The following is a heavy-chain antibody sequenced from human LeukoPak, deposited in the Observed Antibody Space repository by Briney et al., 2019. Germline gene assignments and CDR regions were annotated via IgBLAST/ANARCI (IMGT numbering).Heavy chain of an antibody. V-gene: IGHV3-74*01. Sequence: GGSLRLSCAASGFTFSNWMHWVRQAPGKGLEWVSRINERATIISYADSVKGRFTTSRENARNTLYLQMNSLTAEDTAVYYCVRDLILVWTPGDDFDHWGQGTLVTVSS. CDR1: GFTFSNW. J-gene: IGHJ4*02. CDR3: VRDLILVWTPGDDFDH. CDR2: INERATII. D-gene: IGHD3-16*01.